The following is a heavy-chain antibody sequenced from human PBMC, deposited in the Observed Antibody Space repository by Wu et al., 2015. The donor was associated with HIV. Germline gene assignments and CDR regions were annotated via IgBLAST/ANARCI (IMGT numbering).Heavy chain of an antibody. D-gene: IGHD3-3*01. CDR2: MNPNSDST. J-gene: IGHJ4*02. CDR1: GYTFSKYD. Sequence: QVQLVQSGAEVKKPGASVKVSCKASGYTFSKYDINWVRQAAGQGLEWMGWMNPNSDSTAYAQKFQGRVTITMDTSISTAYMELSSLGSEDTAMYYCARGDGGANDFWSGYYTGVAIDYWGQGTLVTVSS. CDR3: ARGDGGANDFWSGYYTGVAIDY. V-gene: IGHV1-8*03.